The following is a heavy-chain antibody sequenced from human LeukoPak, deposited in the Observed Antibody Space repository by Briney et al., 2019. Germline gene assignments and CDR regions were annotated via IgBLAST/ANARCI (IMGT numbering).Heavy chain of an antibody. CDR2: IRYDGSNK. J-gene: IGHJ3*02. Sequence: GGSLRLSCAASGFTFSNYGIHWVRQAPGKGLEWVAFIRYDGSNKYYADSVKGRFTISRDNSKNTLYLQMNSLRAEDTAVYYCAKSISSGYSTSGYDAFDIWGQGTMVTVSS. D-gene: IGHD3-22*01. V-gene: IGHV3-30*02. CDR3: AKSISSGYSTSGYDAFDI. CDR1: GFTFSNYG.